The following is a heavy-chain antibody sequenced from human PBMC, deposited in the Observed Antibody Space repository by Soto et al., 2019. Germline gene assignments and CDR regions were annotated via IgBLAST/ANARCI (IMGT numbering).Heavy chain of an antibody. Sequence: GESLKISCKGSGYSFAGYWITWVRQKPGKGLQWMGRIDPSDSQTYYSPSFRGHVTISVTKSITTVFLQWSSLRASDTAMYYCARQIYDSDTGPNFQYYFDSWGQGTPVTVSS. CDR1: GYSFAGYW. V-gene: IGHV5-10-1*01. J-gene: IGHJ4*02. CDR3: ARQIYDSDTGPNFQYYFDS. CDR2: IDPSDSQT. D-gene: IGHD3-22*01.